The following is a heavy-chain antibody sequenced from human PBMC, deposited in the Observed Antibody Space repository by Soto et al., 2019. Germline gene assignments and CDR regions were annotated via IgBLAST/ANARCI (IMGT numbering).Heavy chain of an antibody. J-gene: IGHJ4*02. Sequence: EVQLVESGGGLVQPGGSLRLSCAASGFSFSSYWMHWVRQAPGKGLVWVSRIKTDGSSTDYADSVKGRFTISRDNAKNTLYLQMITLRAEDTSLYYCAKREGNTYGLFDWGQGTLVTVPS. V-gene: IGHV3-74*01. CDR3: AKREGNTYGLFD. D-gene: IGHD4-17*01. CDR1: GFSFSSYW. CDR2: IKTDGSST.